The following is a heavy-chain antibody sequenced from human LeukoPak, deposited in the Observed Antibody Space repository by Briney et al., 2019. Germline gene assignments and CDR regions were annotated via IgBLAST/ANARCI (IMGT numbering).Heavy chain of an antibody. J-gene: IGHJ4*02. D-gene: IGHD3-10*01. CDR1: GGSISSYY. CDR3: ARARITMVRGVTDDY. Sequence: SGTLSLTCTVSGGSISSYYWSWIRQPPGKGLEWIGYIYYSGSTNYNPSLKSRVTISVDTSKNQFSLKLSSVTAADTAVYYCARARITMVRGVTDDYWGQGTLVTVSS. V-gene: IGHV4-59*01. CDR2: IYYSGST.